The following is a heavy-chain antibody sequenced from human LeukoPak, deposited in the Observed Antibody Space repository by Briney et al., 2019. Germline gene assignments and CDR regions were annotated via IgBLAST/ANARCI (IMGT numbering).Heavy chain of an antibody. V-gene: IGHV3-33*01. J-gene: IGHJ3*01. CDR1: GFTFSSYD. Sequence: PGGSLRLSCAASGFTFSSYDMHWVRQAPGKGLEWVALMWFDGSIEYYADSVRGRFTISRDNSKNTLYLQMNSLRAEDTAVYYCARDYGGNSFAFDFWGQGTMVTVSS. CDR3: ARDYGGNSFAFDF. CDR2: MWFDGSIE. D-gene: IGHD4-23*01.